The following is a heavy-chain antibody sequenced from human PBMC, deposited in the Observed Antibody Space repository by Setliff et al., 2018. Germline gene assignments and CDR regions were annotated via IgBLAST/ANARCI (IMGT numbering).Heavy chain of an antibody. D-gene: IGHD5-18*01. V-gene: IGHV3-23*01. CDR2: TTGSGGDR. CDR3: ARGRTSMAP. J-gene: IGHJ5*02. Sequence: GGSLRLSCAASGLTFRTYAMSWVRQAPGKGLEWVSSTTGSGGDRDYADSVKGRFTISRDNSKNTLYLHMNSLRAEDTAVYYCARGRTSMAPWGQGTLVTVSS. CDR1: GLTFRTYA.